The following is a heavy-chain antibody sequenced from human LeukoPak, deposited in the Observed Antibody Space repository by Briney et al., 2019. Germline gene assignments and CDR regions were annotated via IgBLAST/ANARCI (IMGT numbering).Heavy chain of an antibody. V-gene: IGHV3-30*18. CDR3: AKDYYDSSGYYSAFDI. D-gene: IGHD3-22*01. Sequence: PGRSLRLSCAAAGFTFSSYGMHWVRQAPGKGLEWVAVISYDGSNKYYADSVKGRFTISRDNSKNTLYLQMNSLRAEDTAVYYCAKDYYDSSGYYSAFDIWDQGTMVTVSS. CDR1: GFTFSSYG. J-gene: IGHJ3*02. CDR2: ISYDGSNK.